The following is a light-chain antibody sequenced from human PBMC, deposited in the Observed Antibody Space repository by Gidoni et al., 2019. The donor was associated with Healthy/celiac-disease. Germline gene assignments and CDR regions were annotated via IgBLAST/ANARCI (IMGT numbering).Light chain of an antibody. CDR2: WAS. Sequence: IVMTQSPDSLPVSLGESATINCKSSQRVLSSSNNKNYLSWYQQKQGQPPKLLIYWASTRESGVTDRCSGSGSGTDFTITISSLQDEDVAVYYCQENYSTPTFGGGTKVEIK. V-gene: IGKV4-1*01. J-gene: IGKJ4*01. CDR3: QENYSTPT. CDR1: QRVLSSSNNKNY.